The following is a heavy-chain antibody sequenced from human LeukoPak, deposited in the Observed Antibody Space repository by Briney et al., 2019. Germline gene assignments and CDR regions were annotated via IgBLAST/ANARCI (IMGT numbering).Heavy chain of an antibody. CDR3: AELGITMIGGV. CDR1: GFPFSSHG. D-gene: IGHD3-10*02. Sequence: GGSLRLSCAGSGFPFSSHGMNWVRQTPGKGLEWVSYISSSGSTIYYADSVKGRFTISRDNAKNSLYLQMNSLRAEDTAVYYCAELGITMIGGVWGKGTTVTISS. V-gene: IGHV3-48*03. J-gene: IGHJ6*04. CDR2: ISSSGSTI.